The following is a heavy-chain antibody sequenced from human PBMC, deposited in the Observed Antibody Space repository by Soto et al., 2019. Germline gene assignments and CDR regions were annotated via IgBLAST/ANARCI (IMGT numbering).Heavy chain of an antibody. Sequence: GGSLSLSCAASGFPFSTYSMNWVRQAPGQGLVWVSRIHSDGSSTTYADSVKGRFTISRDNAKNTLYLQMNSLRAEDTAVYYCARGDRGAFDLWGQGTMVTVSS. J-gene: IGHJ3*01. CDR1: GFPFSTYS. CDR2: IHSDGSST. V-gene: IGHV3-74*01. CDR3: ARGDRGAFDL. D-gene: IGHD2-21*02.